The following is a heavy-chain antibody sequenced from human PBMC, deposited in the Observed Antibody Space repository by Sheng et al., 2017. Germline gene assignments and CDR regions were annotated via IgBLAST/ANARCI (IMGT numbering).Heavy chain of an antibody. D-gene: IGHD1-26*01. J-gene: IGHJ4*02. CDR2: INPGGTST. CDR3: ATDVSSGTIYYFDS. Sequence: QVQLVQSGAEVKKPGASVKVSCKASGYTLTTHYLHWVRQAPGQGLEWMGIINPGGTSTTYAQNFQGRVTVTRDTSTSTVYMELTRLRSEDTAVYYCATDVSSGTIYYFDSWGQG. V-gene: IGHV1-46*01. CDR1: GYTLTTHY.